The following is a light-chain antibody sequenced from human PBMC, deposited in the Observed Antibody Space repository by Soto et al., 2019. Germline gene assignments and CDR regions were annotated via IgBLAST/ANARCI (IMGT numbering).Light chain of an antibody. CDR1: SGSSASNY. J-gene: IGLJ3*02. CDR3: QSYDGTNWV. CDR2: EDK. Sequence: NFMLTQPHSVSESPGRTVTISCTRSSGSSASNYVQWYQQRPGSSPTTVIYEDKQRPSGVPDRFSGSIDISSNSASLTISGLKTEDEADYYCQSYDGTNWVFGGGTKLTVL. V-gene: IGLV6-57*01.